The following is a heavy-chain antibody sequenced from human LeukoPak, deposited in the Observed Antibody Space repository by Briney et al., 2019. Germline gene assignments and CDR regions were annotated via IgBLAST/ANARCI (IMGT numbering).Heavy chain of an antibody. CDR2: TYYSGST. V-gene: IGHV4-59*01. J-gene: IGHJ6*02. CDR3: AREPIAAGTPIGMDV. CDR1: GGSISSNY. Sequence: KPSETLSFTCTVSGGSISSNYWSWIRQPPGKGLKWMGYTYYSGSTNYNPSLNSRITISVDTSKAQFSLKLSSVTAAATALYYCAREPIAAGTPIGMDVWGQGTTVTVSS. D-gene: IGHD6-25*01.